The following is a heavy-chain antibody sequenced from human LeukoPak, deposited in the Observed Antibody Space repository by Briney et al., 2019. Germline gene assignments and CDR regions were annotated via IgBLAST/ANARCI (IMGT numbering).Heavy chain of an antibody. CDR1: GFTFNDYA. CDR2: ISWNSGSI. CDR3: VRELTVTTREYYFDL. J-gene: IGHJ4*02. Sequence: GRSLRLSCAASGFTFNDYAMHWVRQAPGKGLEWVSGISWNSGSIGYADSVKGRFTISRDNAKNSLYLRMSSLRAEDTALYFCVRELTVTTREYYFDLWGQGTLVTVSS. V-gene: IGHV3-9*01. D-gene: IGHD1-20*01.